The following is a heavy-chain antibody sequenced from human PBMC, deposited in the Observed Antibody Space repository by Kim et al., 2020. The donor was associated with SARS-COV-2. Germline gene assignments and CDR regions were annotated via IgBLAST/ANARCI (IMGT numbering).Heavy chain of an antibody. V-gene: IGHV3-30-3*01. CDR3: ARHWAGGGAFDI. Sequence: GGSLRLSCAASGFTFSSSAMNWVRQAPGKGLEWVAVISYDGNNKYYADSVKGRFTISRDNSKNTLYLQMNSLRAEDTSMYYCARHWAGGGAFDIWGRGTMVTVSS. CDR2: ISYDGNNK. CDR1: GFTFSSSA. D-gene: IGHD3-10*01. J-gene: IGHJ3*02.